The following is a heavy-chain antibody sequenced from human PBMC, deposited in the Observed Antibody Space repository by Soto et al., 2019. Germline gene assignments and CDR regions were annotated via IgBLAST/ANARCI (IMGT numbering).Heavy chain of an antibody. D-gene: IGHD3-9*01. Sequence: LRLSCAASGFTFSSYGMHWVRQAPGKGLEWVAIIWLDGSNKYYADSVKGRFTISRDNSKNTLYLQMNSLRAEDTAVYYCAKDTHNFDWLVYYYGMDVWGQGTTVTVSS. CDR1: GFTFSSYG. J-gene: IGHJ6*02. V-gene: IGHV3-30*02. CDR2: IWLDGSNK. CDR3: AKDTHNFDWLVYYYGMDV.